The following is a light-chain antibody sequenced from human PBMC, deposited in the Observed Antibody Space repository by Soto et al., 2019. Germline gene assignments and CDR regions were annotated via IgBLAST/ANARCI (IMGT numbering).Light chain of an antibody. CDR3: QQSYTSPAFT. V-gene: IGKV3-20*01. CDR1: QSVSSSW. J-gene: IGKJ3*01. CDR2: AAS. Sequence: EIVLTQSPGTLSLSPGERATLSCRASQSVSSSWLAWYQQKPGQAPRLLIYAASNLHSGVPSRFSGSGSGTEFTLTISSLQLEDFAAYYCQQSYTSPAFTFGPGTRVNAK.